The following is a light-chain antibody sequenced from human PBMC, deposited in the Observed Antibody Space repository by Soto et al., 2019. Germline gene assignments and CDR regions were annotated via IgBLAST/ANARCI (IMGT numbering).Light chain of an antibody. V-gene: IGKV3-20*01. CDR2: GTS. J-gene: IGKJ1*01. Sequence: EIVLTQSPGTLSLSPGESATLSCRASQSVSSNSLAWYRRNPGQPPSLLIYGTSTRATDIPRRFSGRGSGTDFTLTITRLEPEDFAGYFCQQYGDSPPTFGQGTKVEVK. CDR1: QSVSSNS. CDR3: QQYGDSPPT.